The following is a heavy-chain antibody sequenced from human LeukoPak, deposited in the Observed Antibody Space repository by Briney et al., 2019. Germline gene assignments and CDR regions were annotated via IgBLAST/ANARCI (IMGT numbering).Heavy chain of an antibody. CDR1: GFSFSRYW. D-gene: IGHD2/OR15-2a*01. CDR3: ARNRIDY. V-gene: IGHV3-7*01. Sequence: GGSLRLSCAASGFSFSRYWMSWVRQAPGKGLEWVANIKKDGSEKYYVDSVKGRFTISRDNAKNSLYLQVNSLRAEDTAVYYCARNRIDYWGQGTLVTVSS. J-gene: IGHJ4*02. CDR2: IKKDGSEK.